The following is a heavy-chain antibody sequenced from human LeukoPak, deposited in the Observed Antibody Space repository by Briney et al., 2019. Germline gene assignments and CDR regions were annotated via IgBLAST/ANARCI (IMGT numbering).Heavy chain of an antibody. CDR1: GLTFSIHW. V-gene: IGHV3-7*01. D-gene: IGHD3-16*02. J-gene: IGHJ6*03. Sequence: GGSLRLSCAASGLTFSIHWMNWVRQAPGKGLECVANINQDGSDKYYVDSVKGRFTISRDSTKNSLYLQMNSLRAEDTAVYYCARDYRLRGDYYYMDVWGKGTTVTVSS. CDR3: ARDYRLRGDYYYMDV. CDR2: INQDGSDK.